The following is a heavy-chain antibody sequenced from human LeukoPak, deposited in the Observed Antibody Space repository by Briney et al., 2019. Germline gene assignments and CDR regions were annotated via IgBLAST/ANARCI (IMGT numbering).Heavy chain of an antibody. CDR3: ARVGGPYSSSWQPRGFDP. Sequence: SETLSLTCTVSGYSINSGHYWGWIRQPPGKRLEWIGSIYYSGNAYYNPTLKSRVTISVDTSKKKFSLKLSSVTAADTAVYYCARVGGPYSSSWQPRGFDPWGQGTLVTVSS. CDR2: IYYSGNA. V-gene: IGHV4-38-2*02. D-gene: IGHD6-13*01. CDR1: GYSINSGHY. J-gene: IGHJ5*02.